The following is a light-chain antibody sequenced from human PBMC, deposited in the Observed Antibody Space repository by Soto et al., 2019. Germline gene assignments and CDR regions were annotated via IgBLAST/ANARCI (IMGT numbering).Light chain of an antibody. CDR3: NSYTNATALEV. Sequence: QSALTLPASVCGSLGQSNTFSCTGTSSDVGGYKYVSWYQQHPGKAPQLLIYEVSNRPSGVSDRFSASKSGNTASLTISGLQAVDEADYYCNSYTNATALEVFGTGTKVTVL. J-gene: IGLJ1*01. CDR2: EVS. V-gene: IGLV2-14*01. CDR1: SSDVGGYKY.